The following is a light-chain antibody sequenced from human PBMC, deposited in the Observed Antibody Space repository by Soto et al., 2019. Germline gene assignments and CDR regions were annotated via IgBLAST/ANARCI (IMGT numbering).Light chain of an antibody. CDR1: QGISNY. CDR3: LKYNSAPRT. J-gene: IGKJ1*01. V-gene: IGKV1-27*01. CDR2: AAS. Sequence: DMQMTQSPSSLSASVGDRVTMTCRASQGISNYLAWYQQKPWKVPQLLIYAASTLQSGVPSRFSGSGSGKYFTLTSSRLQPEDVATYYCLKYNSAPRTFGQGTKVEIK.